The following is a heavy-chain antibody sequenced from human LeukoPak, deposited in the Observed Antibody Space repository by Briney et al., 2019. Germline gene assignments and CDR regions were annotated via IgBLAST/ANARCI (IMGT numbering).Heavy chain of an antibody. CDR1: GFTFDDYG. D-gene: IGHD2-15*01. CDR3: ARAMLGYCSGGSCYSPDY. J-gene: IGHJ4*02. V-gene: IGHV3-20*04. CDR2: INWNGGST. Sequence: PGGSLRLSCAASGFTFDDYGMSWVRQAPGKGLEWVSGINWNGGSTGYADSVKGRFTISRDNAKNSLYLQMNSLRAEDTALYYCARAMLGYCSGGSCYSPDYWGQGTLVTVSS.